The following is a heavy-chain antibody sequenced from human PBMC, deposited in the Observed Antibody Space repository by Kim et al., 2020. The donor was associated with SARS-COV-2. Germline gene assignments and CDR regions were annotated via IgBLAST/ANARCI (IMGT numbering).Heavy chain of an antibody. Sequence: SETLSLTCSVSGGSIASGGKFWTWIRQHPAKGLEWIGYISYSGNPHSSPPLRGRVSISLQTSENQFSLELTSVTAAATAVYYCARRQPLDYWGQGTLVT. CDR3: ARRQPLDY. J-gene: IGHJ4*02. CDR2: ISYSGNP. V-gene: IGHV4-31*03. CDR1: GGSIASGGKF.